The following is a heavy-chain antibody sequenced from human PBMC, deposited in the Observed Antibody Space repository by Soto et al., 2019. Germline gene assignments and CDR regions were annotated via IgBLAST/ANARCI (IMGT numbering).Heavy chain of an antibody. V-gene: IGHV3-30*03. J-gene: IGHJ6*03. D-gene: IGHD3-10*01. Sequence: QVHLVESGGGVVQPGRSLRLSCAASGFSFSNYVMHWVRQAPGKGLEWVGLIYFNGIDKYYGDSVKGRFTISRDNPKNTLYLQMNSLRAEDTAVYFCARDSITLMRGVPADSYYYMDVWGKGTTVTVSS. CDR2: IYFNGIDK. CDR1: GFSFSNYV. CDR3: ARDSITLMRGVPADSYYYMDV.